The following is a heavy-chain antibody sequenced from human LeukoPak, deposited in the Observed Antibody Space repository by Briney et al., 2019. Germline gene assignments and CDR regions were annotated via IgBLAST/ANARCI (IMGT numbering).Heavy chain of an antibody. CDR3: ARGTTIFGVVIIASY. J-gene: IGHJ4*02. Sequence: SVKVSCKASGGTFSSYTISWVRQAPGQGLEWMGRIIPILGIANYAQKCQGRVTITADKSTSTAYMELSSLRSEDTAVYYCARGTTIFGVVIIASYWGQGTLVTVSS. CDR2: IIPILGIA. CDR1: GGTFSSYT. D-gene: IGHD3-3*01. V-gene: IGHV1-69*02.